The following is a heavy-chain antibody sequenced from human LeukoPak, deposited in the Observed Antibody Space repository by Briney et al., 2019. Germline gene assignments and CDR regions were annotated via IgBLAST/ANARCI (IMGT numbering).Heavy chain of an antibody. CDR1: GFTFSSYG. J-gene: IGHJ4*02. V-gene: IGHV3-30*18. Sequence: GGSLRLSCAASGFTFSSYGMHWVRQAPGKGLEWVAVISYDGSNKYYADSVKGRFTISRDNSKNTLYLQMNSLRAEDTAVYFCAKDREEYSSGWYSDYWGQGTLVTVSS. D-gene: IGHD6-19*01. CDR2: ISYDGSNK. CDR3: AKDREEYSSGWYSDY.